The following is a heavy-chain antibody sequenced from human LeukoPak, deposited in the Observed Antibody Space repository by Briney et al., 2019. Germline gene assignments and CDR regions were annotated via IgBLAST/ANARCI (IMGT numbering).Heavy chain of an antibody. CDR1: GFTFSTYA. V-gene: IGHV3-30*04. J-gene: IGHJ3*02. CDR3: PRDPRYYGSGSYYLDAFDI. D-gene: IGHD3-10*01. Sequence: GGSLRLSCAASGFTFSTYAMHWVRQAPGKGLEWVAVMSYDGSNKYYADSVKGRFTISRDNSKNTLYLQMNSLRPEDTAVYYCPRDPRYYGSGSYYLDAFDIWGQGTMVTVSS. CDR2: MSYDGSNK.